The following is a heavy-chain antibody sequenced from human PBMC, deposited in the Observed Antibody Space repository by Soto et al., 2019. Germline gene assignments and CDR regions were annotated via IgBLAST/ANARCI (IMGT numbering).Heavy chain of an antibody. J-gene: IGHJ4*02. D-gene: IGHD5-12*01. V-gene: IGHV1-69*06. CDR1: GGTFSSYA. CDR2: IIPIFGTA. Sequence: SVKVSCKASGGTFSSYAISWVRQAPGQGLEWMGGIIPIFGTANYAQKFQGRVTITADKSTSTAYMELSSLRSEDTAVYYCAREGWLQYFDYWGQGTLVNVSS. CDR3: AREGWLQYFDY.